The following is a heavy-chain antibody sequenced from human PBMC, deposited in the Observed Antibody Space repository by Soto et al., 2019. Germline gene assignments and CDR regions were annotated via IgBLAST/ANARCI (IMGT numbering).Heavy chain of an antibody. J-gene: IGHJ4*02. CDR1: GFTFSTSP. Sequence: EVQLVESGGGLVQPGGSLRLSCAASGFTFSTSPMHWVRQAPGKGLEWVSYIGGRTSTIYYSDSVKGRFTISRDNSSNTFFLQMNSLRDDDTALYYCARDPFNGWYVKLFDEWGQGTLVTVSS. D-gene: IGHD6-19*01. CDR3: ARDPFNGWYVKLFDE. CDR2: IGGRTSTI. V-gene: IGHV3-48*02.